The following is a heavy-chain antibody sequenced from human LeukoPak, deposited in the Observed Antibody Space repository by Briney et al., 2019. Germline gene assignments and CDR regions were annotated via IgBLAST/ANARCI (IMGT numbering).Heavy chain of an antibody. CDR1: GFTFSDYG. CDR3: AREWDI. Sequence: GGSLRLSCVASGFTFSDYGMNWVRQPPGKGLEWLSHISSRSTNVYYRDSVKGRLTISRDNAQNLLYLQMNSLRVGDTAVYYCAREWDIWGQGTMVAVSS. CDR2: ISSRSTNV. J-gene: IGHJ3*02. V-gene: IGHV3-48*01.